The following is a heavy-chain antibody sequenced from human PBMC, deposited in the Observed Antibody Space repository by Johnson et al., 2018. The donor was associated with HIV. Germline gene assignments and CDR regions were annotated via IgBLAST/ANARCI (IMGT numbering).Heavy chain of an antibody. D-gene: IGHD1-1*01. J-gene: IGHJ3*02. CDR2: ISYDGSNE. CDR1: GFTVSSNY. Sequence: HVQLVESGGGLVQPGGSLRLSCAASGFTVSSNYMSWVRQAPGQGLEWVAVISYDGSNESYADSVKGRFPISRDNSKNTMYLQMNSLRAEDTAVYYCARVQLERRNPRGSAAFDIWGQGTMVTVSS. CDR3: ARVQLERRNPRGSAAFDI. V-gene: IGHV3-30*03.